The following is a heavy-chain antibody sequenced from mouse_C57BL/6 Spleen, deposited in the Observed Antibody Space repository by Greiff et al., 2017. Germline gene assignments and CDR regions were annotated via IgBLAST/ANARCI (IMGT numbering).Heavy chain of an antibody. Sequence: EVKLVESGGGLVKPGGSLKLSCAASGFTFSDYGMHWVRQAPEQGLEWVAYISSGSSTIYYADTVKGRFTISRDNAKNTLFLQMTSLRSEDTAMYYCARVITTVVADYYYALDYWGQGTSVTVSS. CDR3: ARVITTVVADYYYALDY. V-gene: IGHV5-17*01. D-gene: IGHD1-1*01. CDR2: ISSGSSTI. CDR1: GFTFSDYG. J-gene: IGHJ4*01.